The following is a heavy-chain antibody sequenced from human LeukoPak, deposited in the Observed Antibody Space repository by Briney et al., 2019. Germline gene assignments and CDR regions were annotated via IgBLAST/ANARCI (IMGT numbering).Heavy chain of an antibody. CDR1: GGSISSYY. J-gene: IGHJ3*02. CDR3: ATATPHYDSSGYYSSDAFDI. CDR2: IYTSGST. Sequence: SETLSLTCTVSGGSISSYYWSWIRQPAGKGLEWIGRIYTSGSTNYNPSLKSRVTMSVDTSKNQFSLKLSSVTAADTAVYYCATATPHYDSSGYYSSDAFDIWGQGTMVTVSS. V-gene: IGHV4-4*07. D-gene: IGHD3-22*01.